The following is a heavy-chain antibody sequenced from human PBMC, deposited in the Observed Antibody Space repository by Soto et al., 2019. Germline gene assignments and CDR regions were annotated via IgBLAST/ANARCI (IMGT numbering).Heavy chain of an antibody. CDR2: ISGSGDST. D-gene: IGHD3-22*01. J-gene: IGHJ4*02. Sequence: GGSLRLSCAASGFTFSDYYMSWIRQAPGKGLEWVSGISGSGDSTYYAESVKGRFTISRDNSKNTVYLQMNSLGAKDTAVYYCASRNYYGTSGYYYWYYFDFWGQGALVTVSS. CDR1: GFTFSDYY. CDR3: ASRNYYGTSGYYYWYYFDF. V-gene: IGHV3-23*01.